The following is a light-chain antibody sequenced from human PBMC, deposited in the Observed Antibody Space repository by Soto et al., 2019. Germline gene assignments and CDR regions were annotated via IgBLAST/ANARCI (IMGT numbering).Light chain of an antibody. Sequence: QSVLPQPPSVSGAPGQRVTISCIGSGSNIGAGYDVHWYQQLPGTAPKLLIFGNSNRPSGVPDRFSGSKSGTSASLAITGLLAGDEADYYCQSYDSAWVFGGGTKLTVL. CDR3: QSYDSAWV. CDR2: GNS. V-gene: IGLV1-40*01. J-gene: IGLJ3*02. CDR1: GSNIGAGYD.